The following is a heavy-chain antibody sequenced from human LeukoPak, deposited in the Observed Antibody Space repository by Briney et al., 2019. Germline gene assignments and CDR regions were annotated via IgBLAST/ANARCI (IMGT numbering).Heavy chain of an antibody. D-gene: IGHD6-19*01. CDR1: GYIFTSYY. V-gene: IGHV1-46*01. Sequence: ASVKVSCKASGYIFTSYYMHWVRQAPGQGLEWMGIINPSGGSTSYAQKFQGRVTMTRDTSTSTVYMELSSLRSEDTAVYYCARDLRNLRYSSGWYKPHEFDYWGQGTLVTVSS. J-gene: IGHJ4*02. CDR2: INPSGGST. CDR3: ARDLRNLRYSSGWYKPHEFDY.